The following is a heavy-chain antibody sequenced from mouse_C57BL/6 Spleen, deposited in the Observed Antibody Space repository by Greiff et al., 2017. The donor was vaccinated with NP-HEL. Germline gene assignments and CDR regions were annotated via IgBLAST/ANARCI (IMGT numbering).Heavy chain of an antibody. D-gene: IGHD1-1*01. CDR1: GFTFSDYY. CDR2: INSDGSST. Sequence: EVMLVESEGGLVQPGSSMKLSCTASGFTFSDYYMAWVRQVPEKGLEWVANINSDGSSTYYLDSLKSRFIISRDNAKNILYLQMSSLKSEDTATYYCARYYGSSYYYAMDYWGQGTSVTVSS. CDR3: ARYYGSSYYYAMDY. V-gene: IGHV5-16*01. J-gene: IGHJ4*01.